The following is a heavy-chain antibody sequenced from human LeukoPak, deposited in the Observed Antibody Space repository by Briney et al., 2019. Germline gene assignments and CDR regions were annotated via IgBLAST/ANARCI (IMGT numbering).Heavy chain of an antibody. CDR2: IRSKAYGGTT. Sequence: GGSLRLSCAASGFTFSSYAMSWVRQAPGKGLEWVGFIRSKAYGGTTEYAASVKGRFTISRDDSKSIAYLQMNSLKTEDTAVYYCTREGPRSIAAQNPIFDYWGQGTLVTVSS. V-gene: IGHV3-49*04. CDR3: TREGPRSIAAQNPIFDY. J-gene: IGHJ4*02. CDR1: GFTFSSYA. D-gene: IGHD6-6*01.